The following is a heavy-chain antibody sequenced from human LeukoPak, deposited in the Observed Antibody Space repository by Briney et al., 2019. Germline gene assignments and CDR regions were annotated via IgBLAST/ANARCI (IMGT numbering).Heavy chain of an antibody. J-gene: IGHJ4*02. V-gene: IGHV3-48*02. CDR2: ISSSSSTI. D-gene: IGHD3-10*01. CDR3: ARDRYGSGSYPFDY. CDR1: VFTFSSYS. Sequence: GGSLRLSCAASVFTFSSYSMNWVRQAPRKGREWVSYISSSSSTIYYADSVKGRFTISRDNAKNSLYLQMNSLRDEDTAVYYCARDRYGSGSYPFDYWGQGTLVTVSS.